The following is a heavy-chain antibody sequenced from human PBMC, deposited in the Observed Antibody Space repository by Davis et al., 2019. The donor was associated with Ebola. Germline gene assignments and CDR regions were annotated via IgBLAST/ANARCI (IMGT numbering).Heavy chain of an antibody. CDR3: ARDPSDTAMVNWYYYGMDV. CDR1: GFTFSDYY. Sequence: GESLKISCAASGFTFSDYYMSWIRQAPGKGLEWVSYISSSGSTIYYADSVKGRFTISRDNAKNSLYLQMNSLRAEDTAVYYCARDPSDTAMVNWYYYGMDVWGQGTTVTVSS. V-gene: IGHV3-11*01. D-gene: IGHD5-18*01. CDR2: ISSSGSTI. J-gene: IGHJ6*02.